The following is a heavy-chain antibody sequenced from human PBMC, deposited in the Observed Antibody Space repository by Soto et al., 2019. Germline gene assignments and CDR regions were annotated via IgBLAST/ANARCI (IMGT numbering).Heavy chain of an antibody. V-gene: IGHV4-28*01. CDR2: IYYSGTT. J-gene: IGHJ4*02. D-gene: IGHD1-26*01. CDR1: GYSINSSNW. CDR3: ARREIQGPIDY. Sequence: QVQLQESGPGLVKPSDTLSLTCAVSGYSINSSNWWGWIRQPPGKGLEWIGYIYYSGTTYYNPSLKSRVTMSVDTSKNKFSLKLTSVTAVDTAVYYCARREIQGPIDYWGQGTLVTVSS.